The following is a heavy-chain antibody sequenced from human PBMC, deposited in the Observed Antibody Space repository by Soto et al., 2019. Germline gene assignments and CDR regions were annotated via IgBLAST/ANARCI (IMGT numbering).Heavy chain of an antibody. J-gene: IGHJ4*02. CDR2: ISWNSGSI. V-gene: IGHV3-9*01. CDR1: GFTFDDYA. CDR3: AKGYCSGGSCYSSAFDY. Sequence: DVQLVESGEGLVQPGRSLRLSCAASGFTFDDYAMHWVRQAPGKGLEWVSGISWNSGSIGYADSVKGRFTISRDNAKNSLYLQMNSLRAEDTALYYCAKGYCSGGSCYSSAFDYWGQGTLVTVSS. D-gene: IGHD2-15*01.